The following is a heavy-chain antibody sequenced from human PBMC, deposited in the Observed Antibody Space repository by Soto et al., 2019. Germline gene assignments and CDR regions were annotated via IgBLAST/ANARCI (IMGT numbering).Heavy chain of an antibody. CDR2: IYHSGST. J-gene: IGHJ5*02. V-gene: IGHV4-4*02. CDR3: ARATTTVTTSYWFDP. D-gene: IGHD4-17*01. Sequence: PSETLSLTCAVSGGSISSSNWWSWVRQPPGKGLEWIGEIYHSGSTNYNPSLKSRATISVDKSKNQFSLKLSSVTAADTAVYYCARATTTVTTSYWFDPWGQGTLVTVSS. CDR1: GGSISSSNW.